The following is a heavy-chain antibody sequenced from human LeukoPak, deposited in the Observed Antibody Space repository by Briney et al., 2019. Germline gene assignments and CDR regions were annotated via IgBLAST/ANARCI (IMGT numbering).Heavy chain of an antibody. J-gene: IGHJ3*02. CDR2: IYSGGST. CDR1: GFTVSSNY. CDR3: ASSSGCGGDCYFAFDI. Sequence: GGSLRLSCAASGFTVSSNYMSWVRQAPGKGLEWVSVIYSGGSTYYADSVKGRFTISRDNSKNTLYLQMNSLRAEDAAVYYCASSSGCGGDCYFAFDIWGQGTMVTVSS. D-gene: IGHD2-21*02. V-gene: IGHV3-53*01.